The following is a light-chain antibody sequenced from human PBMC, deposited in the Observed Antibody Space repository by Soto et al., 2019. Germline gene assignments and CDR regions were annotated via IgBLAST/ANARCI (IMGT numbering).Light chain of an antibody. Sequence: DIQMTQSPSTLSASVGDRVTITCRASQSISSWLAWYQQKPGKAPKLLIYKASSLESGVPSRFSGSGSGTEFTLPISSLQPVDFAPYYCQQYNSYSRLTFGGGTKVGSN. CDR3: QQYNSYSRLT. CDR1: QSISSW. V-gene: IGKV1-5*03. CDR2: KAS. J-gene: IGKJ4*01.